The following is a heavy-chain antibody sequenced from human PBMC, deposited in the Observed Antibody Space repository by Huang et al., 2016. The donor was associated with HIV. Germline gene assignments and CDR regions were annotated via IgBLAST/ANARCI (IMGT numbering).Heavy chain of an antibody. V-gene: IGHV3-74*01. CDR2: INSDGSSS. D-gene: IGHD3-22*01. J-gene: IGHJ4*02. CDR3: VRDPRIQSWLNYFDY. CDR1: GFTFSSYW. Sequence: EVQLVESGGGLVQPGGSLRLSCAASGFTFSSYWMHWVRQAPGKGLVWVSRINSDGSSSGYAASVKGRFTISRDNAKNTLYLQINRLRAEDTAVYYCVRDPRIQSWLNYFDYWGQGTLVSVSS.